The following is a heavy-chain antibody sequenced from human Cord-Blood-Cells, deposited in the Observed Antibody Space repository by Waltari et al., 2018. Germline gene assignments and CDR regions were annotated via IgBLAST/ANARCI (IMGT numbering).Heavy chain of an antibody. CDR3: ARGTFREFPDFDY. D-gene: IGHD3-10*01. J-gene: IGHJ4*02. CDR1: GYTFTSSY. V-gene: IGHV1-46*01. Sequence: QVQLVQSGAEVKKPGASVKVSCKASGYTFTSSYMHWVRQAPGQGLEWRGIIGASGGSTGYAQKFQGRVTMTRDTSTSTVYMERSRLRSEDTAVYYCARGTFREFPDFDYWGQGTLVTVSS. CDR2: IGASGGST.